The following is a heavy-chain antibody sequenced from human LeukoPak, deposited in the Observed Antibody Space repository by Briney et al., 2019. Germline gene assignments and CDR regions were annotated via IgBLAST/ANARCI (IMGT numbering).Heavy chain of an antibody. CDR2: IIPIFGTA. CDR1: GGTFSSYA. Sequence: ASVKVSCKASGGTFSSYAISWVRQAPGQGLEWMGGIIPIFGTANYAQKFQGRVTMTRDTSTSTVYMELSSLRSEDTAVYYCARDLQGEQLYYYYGMDVWGQGTTVTVSS. CDR3: ARDLQGEQLYYYYGMDV. D-gene: IGHD6-13*01. V-gene: IGHV1-69*05. J-gene: IGHJ6*02.